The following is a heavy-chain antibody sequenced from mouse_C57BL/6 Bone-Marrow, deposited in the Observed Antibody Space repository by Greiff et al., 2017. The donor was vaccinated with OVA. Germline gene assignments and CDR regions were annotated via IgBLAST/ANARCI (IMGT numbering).Heavy chain of an antibody. CDR1: GYTFTSYW. V-gene: IGHV1-64*01. CDR2: IHPNSGST. Sequence: QVQLQQPGAELVKPGASVKLSCTASGYTFTSYWMHWVKQRPGQGLEWIGIIHPNSGSTNYNEKFKSKATLTVDKSSSTAYMQLSSLTSEDSAVYYCARSGWLLRDYWGQGTTLTVSS. CDR3: ARSGWLLRDY. D-gene: IGHD2-3*01. J-gene: IGHJ2*01.